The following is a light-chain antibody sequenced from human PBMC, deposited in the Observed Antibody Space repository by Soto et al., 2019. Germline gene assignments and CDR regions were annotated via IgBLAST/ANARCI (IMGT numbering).Light chain of an antibody. Sequence: IVLTQSPGTLSLSPGERAALSCRASQSVTGSYLAWFQQKPGQAPRLLIYATSSRATGIPDRFSGSGSGTDFTLTISRLDPEDFAVYYCQLYAKSPIFTFGPVTKVDLK. J-gene: IGKJ3*01. CDR1: QSVTGSY. CDR3: QLYAKSPIFT. V-gene: IGKV3-20*01. CDR2: ATS.